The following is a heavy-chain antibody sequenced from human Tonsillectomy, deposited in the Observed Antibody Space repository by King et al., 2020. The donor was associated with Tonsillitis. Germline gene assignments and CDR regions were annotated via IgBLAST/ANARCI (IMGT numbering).Heavy chain of an antibody. J-gene: IGHJ4*02. V-gene: IGHV3-15*01. CDR1: GFTFSNAW. CDR3: TTDGAQSAVVRGVLGILEI. CDR2: IKSKTDGGTT. D-gene: IGHD3-10*01. Sequence: VQLVESGGGLVKPGGSLRLSCAPSGFTFSNAWMSWVRQAPGKGLEWVGRIKSKTDGGTTDYAAPVKGRFIISRDDSKNTLYLQMNSLKTEDTAVYYCTTDGAQSAVVRGVLGILEIWGQGTLVTVSA.